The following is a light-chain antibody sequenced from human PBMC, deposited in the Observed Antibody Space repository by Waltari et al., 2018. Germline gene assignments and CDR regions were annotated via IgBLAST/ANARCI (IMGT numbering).Light chain of an antibody. CDR2: KDS. Sequence: SFELTQPPSVSVSPGQTARITCSADALAQQYASWYQQKAGQAPLVVIYKDSERPSGIPERFSGSSSGTTVTLTISGVQAEDEADYYCQAADNSGTLNWVFGGGTKLTVL. CDR3: QAADNSGTLNWV. CDR1: ALAQQY. V-gene: IGLV3-25*03. J-gene: IGLJ3*02.